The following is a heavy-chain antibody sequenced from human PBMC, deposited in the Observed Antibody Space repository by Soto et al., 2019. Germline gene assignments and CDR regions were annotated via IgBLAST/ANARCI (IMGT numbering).Heavy chain of an antibody. Sequence: EVQLLESGGGLVQPGGSLRLSCAASGFTFSSYAMSWVRQAPGKGLEWVSAISGSGGSTYYADSVKGRFTISRDNYKNTLQLQRNSLRAEDSAVYYCAKDGTAMVYYLDFWGQGTLVTVSS. CDR2: ISGSGGST. D-gene: IGHD5-18*01. CDR3: AKDGTAMVYYLDF. CDR1: GFTFSSYA. J-gene: IGHJ4*02. V-gene: IGHV3-23*01.